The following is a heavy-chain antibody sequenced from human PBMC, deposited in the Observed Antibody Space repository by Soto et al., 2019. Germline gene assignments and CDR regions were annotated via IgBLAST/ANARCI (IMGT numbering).Heavy chain of an antibody. Sequence: SETLSLTCTVSGGSISSYYWSWIRQPPGKGLEWIGYIYYSGSTNYNPSLKSRVTISVDTSKNQFSLKLSSVTAADTTVYYCARDQGAAAGIQGYNWFDPWGQGTLVTVSS. D-gene: IGHD6-13*01. CDR1: GGSISSYY. V-gene: IGHV4-59*01. J-gene: IGHJ5*02. CDR3: ARDQGAAAGIQGYNWFDP. CDR2: IYYSGST.